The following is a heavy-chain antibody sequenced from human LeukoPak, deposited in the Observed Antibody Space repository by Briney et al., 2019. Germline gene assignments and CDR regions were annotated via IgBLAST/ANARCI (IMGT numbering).Heavy chain of an antibody. Sequence: ASVKVSCKASGYTFTSYYMHWVRQAPGQGLEWMGIINPSGGSTSYAQKFQGRVTMTRDTSTGTVYMELSSLRSEDTAVYYCARDRYPIKNYDRDAFDIWGQGTMVTVSS. D-gene: IGHD3-3*01. CDR3: ARDRYPIKNYDRDAFDI. CDR1: GYTFTSYY. J-gene: IGHJ3*02. V-gene: IGHV1-46*01. CDR2: INPSGGST.